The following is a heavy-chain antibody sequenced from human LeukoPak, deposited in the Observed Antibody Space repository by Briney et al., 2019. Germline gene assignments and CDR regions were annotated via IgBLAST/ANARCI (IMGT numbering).Heavy chain of an antibody. CDR3: AKDPLLSGIWAYGMDV. Sequence: GGSLRLSCAASGFTFSSYAMSWVRQAPGKGLEWVSAISGSGGSTYYADSVKGRFTISRDNSKNTLYLQMNSLRAEDTAVYYCAKDPLLSGIWAYGMDVWGQGTTVTVSS. J-gene: IGHJ6*02. CDR1: GFTFSSYA. CDR2: ISGSGGST. D-gene: IGHD1-26*01. V-gene: IGHV3-23*01.